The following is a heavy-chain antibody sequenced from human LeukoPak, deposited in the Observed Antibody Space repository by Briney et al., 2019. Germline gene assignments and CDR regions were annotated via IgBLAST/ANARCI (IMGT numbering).Heavy chain of an antibody. D-gene: IGHD2-15*01. V-gene: IGHV1-2*02. J-gene: IGHJ4*02. CDR2: INPNSGGT. CDR3: ARAQVEYCSGGRCYSGY. Sequence: ASVKVSCKASGYTFTGYYIHWVRQAPGQGLEWMGWINPNSGGTNYAQKFQGRATMTRDTSISTVYMELSRLRSDDTAVYYCARAQVEYCSGGRCYSGYWGQGTLVTVSS. CDR1: GYTFTGYY.